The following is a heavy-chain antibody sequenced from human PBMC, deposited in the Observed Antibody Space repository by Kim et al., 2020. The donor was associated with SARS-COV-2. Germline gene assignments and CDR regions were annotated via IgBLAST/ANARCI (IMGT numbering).Heavy chain of an antibody. D-gene: IGHD5-12*01. J-gene: IGHJ4*02. CDR3: ARGVFRDGYNFGEDYFDY. V-gene: IGHV3-13*01. Sequence: VKGRFTTSRENAKNSLYLQMNSLRAGDTAVYYCARGVFRDGYNFGEDYFDYWGQGTLVTVSS.